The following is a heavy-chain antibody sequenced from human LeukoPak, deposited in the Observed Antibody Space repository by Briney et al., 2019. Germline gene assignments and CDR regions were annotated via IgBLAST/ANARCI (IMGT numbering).Heavy chain of an antibody. Sequence: PGGSLRLSCAAYGFTFSSYWMHWVRQAPGKGLVWVSRINSDGSSTSYADFVKGRFTISRDNAKNTLYLQMNSLRAEDTAVYYCARRAAALGVFDYWGPGTLVTVSS. CDR3: ARRAAALGVFDY. J-gene: IGHJ4*02. CDR2: INSDGSST. V-gene: IGHV3-74*01. CDR1: GFTFSSYW. D-gene: IGHD6-13*01.